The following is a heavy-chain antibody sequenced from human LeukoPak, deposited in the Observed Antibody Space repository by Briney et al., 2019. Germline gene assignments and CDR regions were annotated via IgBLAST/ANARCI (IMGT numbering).Heavy chain of an antibody. J-gene: IGHJ5*02. D-gene: IGHD3-10*01. CDR1: GFTVSSNY. CDR2: IYSGGST. CDR3: ARRRVGFGEVFDP. V-gene: IGHV3-53*01. Sequence: PGGSLRLSCAASGFTVSSNYMSWVRQAPGKGLEWVSVIYSGGSTYYADSVKGRFTISRDNSKNTLYLQMNSLRAEDTAVYYCARRRVGFGEVFDPWGQGTLVTVSS.